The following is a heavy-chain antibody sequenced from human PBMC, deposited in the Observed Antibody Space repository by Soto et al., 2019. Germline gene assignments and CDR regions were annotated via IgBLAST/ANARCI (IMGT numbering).Heavy chain of an antibody. CDR2: ISAYNGNT. CDR3: ARDPWIQLWLRPAYFDY. V-gene: IGHV1-18*01. Sequence: QVQLVQSGAEVKKPGASVKVSCKASGYTFTSYGISWVRQAPGQGLEWMGWISAYNGNTNYAQKLQGRVTMTTDTSTSTAYMELRILRSDDTAVYYCARDPWIQLWLRPAYFDYWGQGTLVTVSS. D-gene: IGHD5-18*01. J-gene: IGHJ4*02. CDR1: GYTFTSYG.